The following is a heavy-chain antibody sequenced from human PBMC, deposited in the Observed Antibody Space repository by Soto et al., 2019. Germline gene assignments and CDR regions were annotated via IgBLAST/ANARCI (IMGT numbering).Heavy chain of an antibody. CDR3: ARLHIIKFGGHLHRLLDM. V-gene: IGHV4-34*01. J-gene: IGHJ3*02. CDR2: INHSGST. CDR1: GGSFSGYY. D-gene: IGHD3-16*01. Sequence: SETLSLTCAVYGGSFSGYYWSWIRQPPGKGLEWIGEINHSGSTNYNPSLKSRVTISVDTSKNQFSLKLSSVTAADTAVYYCARLHIIKFGGHLHRLLDMWGQGRIVIGSS.